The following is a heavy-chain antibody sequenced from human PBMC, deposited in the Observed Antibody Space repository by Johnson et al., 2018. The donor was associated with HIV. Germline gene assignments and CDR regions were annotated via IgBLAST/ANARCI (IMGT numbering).Heavy chain of an antibody. CDR2: ISYDGSNK. D-gene: IGHD5-24*01. Sequence: QVQLVESGGGVVQPGRSLRLSCAASGFTFNSYGMHWVRQAPGKGLEWVAVISYDGSNKYYADSVKGRFTISRDNSKNTLYLRMNSLRAEDTAVYLCAKERGKRWLHPRDAFDIWGQG. V-gene: IGHV3-30*18. J-gene: IGHJ3*02. CDR1: GFTFNSYG. CDR3: AKERGKRWLHPRDAFDI.